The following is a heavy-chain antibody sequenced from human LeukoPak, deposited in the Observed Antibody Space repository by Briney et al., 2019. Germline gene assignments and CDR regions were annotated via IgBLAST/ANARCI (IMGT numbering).Heavy chain of an antibody. V-gene: IGHV1-18*01. D-gene: IGHD6-13*01. CDR3: ARDPSSTDGTFFDY. CDR1: GYTFTSYG. Sequence: ASVKVSCKASGYTFTSYGISWVRQAPGQGLEWMGWISAYNGNTNYAQEVQGRVSMTTDTSTSTAYLELRSLRSDDTAVYYCARDPSSTDGTFFDYWGRGTLVTVSS. J-gene: IGHJ4*02. CDR2: ISAYNGNT.